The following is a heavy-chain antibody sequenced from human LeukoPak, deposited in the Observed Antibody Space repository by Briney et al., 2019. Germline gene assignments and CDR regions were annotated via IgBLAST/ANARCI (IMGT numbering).Heavy chain of an antibody. J-gene: IGHJ6*02. D-gene: IGHD3-9*01. V-gene: IGHV4-59*01. CDR2: IYYSGST. CDR3: ARRSFDWLLPQKKYYGMDV. CDR1: GDSISSYY. Sequence: PSETLSLTCTVSGDSISSYYGSWLRQPPGRGVEGLGYIYYSGSTNYNPSLKSRVTISVDTSKNQFSLKLSSVTAADTAVYYCARRSFDWLLPQKKYYGMDVWGQGTTVTVSS.